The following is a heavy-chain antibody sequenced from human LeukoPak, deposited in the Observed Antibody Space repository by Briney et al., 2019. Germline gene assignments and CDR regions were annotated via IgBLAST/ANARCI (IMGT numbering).Heavy chain of an antibody. V-gene: IGHV1-8*03. J-gene: IGHJ4*02. CDR3: ARTTSFTASGYDY. Sequence: ASVTVSCKASGYTFTNYHIDWVRQATGQGLEWMGWMNHNNGDSGYAQKFQGRVTITRDTSISTSYMELRSLRSDDTAVYFCARTTSFTASGYDYWGQGTLVTVSS. CDR1: GYTFTNYH. CDR2: MNHNNGDS. D-gene: IGHD6-25*01.